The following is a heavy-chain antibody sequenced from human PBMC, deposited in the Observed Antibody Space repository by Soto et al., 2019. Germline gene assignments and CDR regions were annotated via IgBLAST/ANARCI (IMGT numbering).Heavy chain of an antibody. V-gene: IGHV1-69*13. CDR1: GDTFSSYA. CDR2: IIPIFGTA. Sequence: GASVKVSCKASGDTFSSYAISWVRQAPGQGLEWMGGIIPIFGTANYAQKLQGRVTITADESTSTAYMELSSLRSEDTAVYYCARAARSTMVRAYSHWGQGTLVTVSS. J-gene: IGHJ1*01. D-gene: IGHD3-10*01. CDR3: ARAARSTMVRAYSH.